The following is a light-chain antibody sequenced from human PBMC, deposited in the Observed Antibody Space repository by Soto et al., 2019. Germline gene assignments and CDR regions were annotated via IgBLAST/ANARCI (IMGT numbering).Light chain of an antibody. J-gene: IGKJ2*01. CDR3: QQYGNSPPYT. CDR2: GAS. Sequence: EIVLTQSPGTLSLSPGERATLSCRASQSVSSSYLAWYRQKPGQAPRLLIYGASSRATGIPDRFSGSGSGTDFTLTISRLEPEDFAFYYCQQYGNSPPYTFGQGTKLEIK. V-gene: IGKV3-20*01. CDR1: QSVSSSY.